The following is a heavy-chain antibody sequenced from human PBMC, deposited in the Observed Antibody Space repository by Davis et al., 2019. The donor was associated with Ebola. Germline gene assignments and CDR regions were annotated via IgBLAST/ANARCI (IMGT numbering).Heavy chain of an antibody. V-gene: IGHV3-48*02. CDR2: ISSSSTTI. CDR3: ARDYYDSSGYYQGQD. D-gene: IGHD3-22*01. CDR1: GFTFSSYN. J-gene: IGHJ4*02. Sequence: GESLKISCAASGFTFSSYNMNWVRQAPGKGLEWVSYISSSSTTIYYADSVKGRFTISRDNAKNSLYLQMNSLRDEDTAVYYCARDYYDSSGYYQGQDWGQGTLVTVSS.